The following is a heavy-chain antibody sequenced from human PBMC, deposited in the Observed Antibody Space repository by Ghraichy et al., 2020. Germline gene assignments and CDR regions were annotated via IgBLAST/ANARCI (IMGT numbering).Heavy chain of an antibody. CDR1: GFTFSSYG. V-gene: IGHV3-30*02. Sequence: GGSLRLSCAASGFTFSSYGMHWVRQAPGKGLEWVAFIRYDGSNKYYADSVKGRFTISRDNSKNTLYLQMNSLRAEDTAVYYCAKDFLRRRPTVVTPVDYWGQGTLVTVSS. CDR2: IRYDGSNK. D-gene: IGHD4-23*01. CDR3: AKDFLRRRPTVVTPVDY. J-gene: IGHJ4*02.